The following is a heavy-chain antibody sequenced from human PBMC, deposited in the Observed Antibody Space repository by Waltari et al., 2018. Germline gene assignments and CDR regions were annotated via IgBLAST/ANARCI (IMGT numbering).Heavy chain of an antibody. CDR2: IYYSGTT. D-gene: IGHD3-3*01. CDR1: GDSISGSRNY. CDR3: ARQLRFVDWIPRYFDS. Sequence: QMELQESGPRLVKPSETLSLTCNVSGDSISGSRNYWAWLRQHPGKNLQWIGSIYYSGTTYYNPSLKGRFAISVDTSRNQFSLNVNSVTAADTGIYYCARQLRFVDWIPRYFDSWGRGTLATVSS. J-gene: IGHJ4*02. V-gene: IGHV4-39*01.